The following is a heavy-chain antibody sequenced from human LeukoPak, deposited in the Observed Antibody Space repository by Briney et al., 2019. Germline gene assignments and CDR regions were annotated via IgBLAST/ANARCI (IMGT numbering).Heavy chain of an antibody. CDR1: RFTFSNAW. J-gene: IGHJ4*02. V-gene: IGHV3-15*01. CDR3: AIDEPNYAPYDFDY. CDR2: IKSKADGETT. Sequence: GGSMRLSCAASRFTFSNAWMNWVRQAPGKGLEWVGRIKSKADGETTDYAAPVKGRFTISRDDSNNMVYLQMNSLKIEDTAVYYCAIDEPNYAPYDFDYWGQGTLVTVTS. D-gene: IGHD4/OR15-4a*01.